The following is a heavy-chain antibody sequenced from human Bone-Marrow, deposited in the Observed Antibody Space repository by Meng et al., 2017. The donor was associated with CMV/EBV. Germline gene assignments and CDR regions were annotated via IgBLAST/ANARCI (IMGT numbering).Heavy chain of an antibody. Sequence: GGSLRLSCAASGFTFSSYGMHWVRQAPGKGLEWVAFIRYDGSNKYYADSVKGRFTISRDNSKNTLYLQMNSLRAEDTAVYYCAKSGMGSSGYSPYFFDYWGQGTLVTVSS. J-gene: IGHJ4*02. CDR1: GFTFSSYG. CDR3: AKSGMGSSGYSPYFFDY. CDR2: IRYDGSNK. V-gene: IGHV3-30*02. D-gene: IGHD3-22*01.